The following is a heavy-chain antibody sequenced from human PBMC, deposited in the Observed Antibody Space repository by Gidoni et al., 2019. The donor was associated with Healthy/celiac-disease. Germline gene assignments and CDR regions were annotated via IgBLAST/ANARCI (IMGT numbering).Heavy chain of an antibody. Sequence: EVQLVESGGGLVQPGGSLRLSCAASGFTFSSSWMHWVRQAPGKGLVWVSRINSDGSSTSYADSVKGRFTISRDNAKNTLYLQMNSLRAEDTAVYYCARGGQQLVRDRVYYYYGMDVWGQGTTVTVSS. J-gene: IGHJ6*02. D-gene: IGHD6-13*01. CDR2: INSDGSST. V-gene: IGHV3-74*01. CDR1: GFTFSSSW. CDR3: ARGGQQLVRDRVYYYYGMDV.